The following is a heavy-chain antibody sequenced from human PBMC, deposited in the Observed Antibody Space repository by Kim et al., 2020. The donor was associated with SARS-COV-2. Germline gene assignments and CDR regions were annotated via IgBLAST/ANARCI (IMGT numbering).Heavy chain of an antibody. D-gene: IGHD2-2*01. CDR1: GYTFTSYD. CDR3: ARGDQLPTLYYYYYYGMDV. V-gene: IGHV1-8*01. J-gene: IGHJ6*02. CDR2: MNPNSGNT. Sequence: ASVKVSCKASGYTFTSYDINWVRQATGQGLEWMGWMNPNSGNTGYAQKFQGRVTMTRNTSISTAYMELSSLRSEDTAVYYCARGDQLPTLYYYYYYGMDVWGQGTTVTVSS.